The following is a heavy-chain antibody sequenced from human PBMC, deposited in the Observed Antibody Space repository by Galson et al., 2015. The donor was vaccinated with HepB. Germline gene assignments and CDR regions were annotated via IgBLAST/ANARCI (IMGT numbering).Heavy chain of an antibody. V-gene: IGHV1-69*04. CDR1: GGTFSSYA. D-gene: IGHD3-22*01. Sequence: SVKVSCKASGGTFSSYAISWVRQAPGQGLEWMGRIIPILGIANYAQKFQGRVTITADKSTSTAYMELSSLRSEDTAVYYCARPRLSWGDSSGYYEEPEGLWGQGTLVTVSS. J-gene: IGHJ4*02. CDR2: IIPILGIA. CDR3: ARPRLSWGDSSGYYEEPEGL.